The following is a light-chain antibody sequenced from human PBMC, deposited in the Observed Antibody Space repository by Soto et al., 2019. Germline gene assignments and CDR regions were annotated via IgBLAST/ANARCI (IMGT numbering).Light chain of an antibody. Sequence: EIVLTQSPGTLSLSPGERATLSCRASQSVSSSYLAWYQQKPGQAPRLLIYGASSRATGIPDSFSGSGSGTDFTLTISRLEPEDFAVYYCQQYGSPWTFGQGTKVEIK. V-gene: IGKV3-20*01. CDR1: QSVSSSY. CDR3: QQYGSPWT. J-gene: IGKJ1*01. CDR2: GAS.